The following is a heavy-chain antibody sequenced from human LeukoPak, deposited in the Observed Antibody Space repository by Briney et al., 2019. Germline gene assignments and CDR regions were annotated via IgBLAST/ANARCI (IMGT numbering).Heavy chain of an antibody. Sequence: SETLSLTCAVYGGPFSGYYWSWIRQPPGKGLEWIGEINHSGSTNYNPSLKSRVTISVDTSKNQFSLKLSSVTAADTAVYYCARWPRARYFDLWGRGTLVTVSS. CDR1: GGPFSGYY. CDR2: INHSGST. J-gene: IGHJ2*01. CDR3: ARWPRARYFDL. V-gene: IGHV4-34*01.